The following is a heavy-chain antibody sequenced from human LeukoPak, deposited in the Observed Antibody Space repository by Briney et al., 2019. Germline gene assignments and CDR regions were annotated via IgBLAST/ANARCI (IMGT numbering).Heavy chain of an antibody. CDR1: GDSVSSNSAA. V-gene: IGHV6-1*01. D-gene: IGHD6-19*01. J-gene: IGHJ4*02. Sequence: SQTLSLTFAISGDSVSSNSAAWNWIRQSPSRGLEWLGRSYYRSKWYNDYALSVKSRITINPDTSKNQFSLHLNSVTPEDTAVYYCARTYSSGWYANFDYWGQGTLVTVSS. CDR2: SYYRSKWYN. CDR3: ARTYSSGWYANFDY.